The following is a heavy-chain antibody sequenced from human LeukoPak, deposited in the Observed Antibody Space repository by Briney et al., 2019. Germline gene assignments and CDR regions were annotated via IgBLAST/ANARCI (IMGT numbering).Heavy chain of an antibody. CDR1: GYTFTGYY. Sequence: ASVKVSCKASGYTFTGYYMHWVRQAPGQGLEWMGRINPNSGGTNYAQKFQGRVTMTRDTSISTAYMELSRLRSDDTAVYYCARDLDPYYYYYYMDVWGKGTTDTVSS. V-gene: IGHV1-2*06. CDR3: ARDLDPYYYYYYMDV. CDR2: INPNSGGT. J-gene: IGHJ6*03.